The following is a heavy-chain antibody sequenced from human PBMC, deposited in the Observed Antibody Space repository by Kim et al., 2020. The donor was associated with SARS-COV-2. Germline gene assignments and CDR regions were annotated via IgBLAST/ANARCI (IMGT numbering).Heavy chain of an antibody. J-gene: IGHJ6*02. Sequence: STSYAQKFQGRVTMTRDTSTSTVYMELSSLRSEDTAVYYCARDGEMATDVWGQGTTVTVSS. D-gene: IGHD5-12*01. V-gene: IGHV1-46*01. CDR2: ST. CDR3: ARDGEMATDV.